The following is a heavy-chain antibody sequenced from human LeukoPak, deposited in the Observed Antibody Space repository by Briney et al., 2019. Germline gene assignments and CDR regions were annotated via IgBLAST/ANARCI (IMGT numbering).Heavy chain of an antibody. CDR1: GLTVSSNY. J-gene: IGHJ1*01. CDR2: MYPGGST. V-gene: IGHV3-53*01. D-gene: IGHD2-15*01. Sequence: GGSLRLSCAASGLTVSSNYMSWVRQAPGKGLKWVSVMYPGGSTYYADSVKGRFTISRDNSKNTVFLRMSSLRAEDTAIYFCAACPHGPDYSHHWGQGTPVTISS. CDR3: AACPHGPDYSHH.